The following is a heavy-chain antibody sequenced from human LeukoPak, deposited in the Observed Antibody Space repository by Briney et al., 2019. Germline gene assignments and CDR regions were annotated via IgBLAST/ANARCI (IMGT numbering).Heavy chain of an antibody. D-gene: IGHD2-15*01. V-gene: IGHV5-10-1*01. Sequence: HGESLKISCKGSGYSFTSYWISWVRQMPGKGLEWMGRIDPSDSYTNYSPSFQGHVTISADKSISTAYLQWSSLKASDTAMYYCARTGYCSGGSCYYAFDIWGQGTMVTVSS. CDR3: ARTGYCSGGSCYYAFDI. CDR1: GYSFTSYW. J-gene: IGHJ3*02. CDR2: IDPSDSYT.